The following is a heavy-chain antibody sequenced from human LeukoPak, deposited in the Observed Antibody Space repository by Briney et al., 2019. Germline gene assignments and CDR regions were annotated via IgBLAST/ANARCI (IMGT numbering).Heavy chain of an antibody. D-gene: IGHD1-26*01. CDR1: GFPFSCYW. CDR2: INSDGSST. CDR3: ARMMGGSYYIWGPPYFDC. Sequence: GSLRISFAASGFPFSCYWMHRVRQAPGEGVGWVSRINSDGSSTSYADSVKGRFTISRDNAKNTLYLQMNSLRAEDTAVYYCARMMGGSYYIWGPPYFDCWGQGTLVTVSS. V-gene: IGHV3-74*01. J-gene: IGHJ4*02.